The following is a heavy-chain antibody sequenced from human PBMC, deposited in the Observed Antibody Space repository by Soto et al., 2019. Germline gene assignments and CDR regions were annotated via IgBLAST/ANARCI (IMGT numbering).Heavy chain of an antibody. Sequence: GGSLRLSCAVSGFTFDDNAMHWVRQAPEKGLEWVSGINWKSDIGYADSVKGRFTISRDNAENTVFLQMNSLRDEDSAVYFCARAGDWNYVQDFWGQGTLVTVSS. J-gene: IGHJ4*02. CDR1: GFTFDDNA. D-gene: IGHD1-7*01. V-gene: IGHV3-9*01. CDR3: ARAGDWNYVQDF. CDR2: INWKSDI.